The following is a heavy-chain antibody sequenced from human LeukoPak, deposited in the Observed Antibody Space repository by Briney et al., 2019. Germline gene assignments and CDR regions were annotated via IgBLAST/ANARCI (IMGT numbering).Heavy chain of an antibody. D-gene: IGHD6-6*01. V-gene: IGHV1-69*05. CDR3: ASEHSSSSFDI. Sequence: GASVTVSCTASGGTFSSYAISWVRQAPGQGLEWMGGIIPIFGTANYAQKFQGRVTITTDESTSTACMELSSLRSEDTAVYYCASEHSSSSFDIWGQGTMVTVSS. J-gene: IGHJ3*02. CDR1: GGTFSSYA. CDR2: IIPIFGTA.